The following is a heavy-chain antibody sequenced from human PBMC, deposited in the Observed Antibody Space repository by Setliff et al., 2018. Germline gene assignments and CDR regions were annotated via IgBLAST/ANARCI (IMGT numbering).Heavy chain of an antibody. V-gene: IGHV4-61*09. Sequence: SETLSLTCTVSGDSISSGSYYWTWIRQPAGKGLEWIGHFHTGGSTNYNRSLRSRVSISVDTSKNQFSLKLSSVTAADTAIYYCARAGPTVTFFRVLVISWWDPWGQGSLVTVSS. J-gene: IGHJ5*02. CDR3: ARAGPTVTFFRVLVISWWDP. CDR1: GDSISSGSYY. D-gene: IGHD3-3*01. CDR2: FHTGGST.